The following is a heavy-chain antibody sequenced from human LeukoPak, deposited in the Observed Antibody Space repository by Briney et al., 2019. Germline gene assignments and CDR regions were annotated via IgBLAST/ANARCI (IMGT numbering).Heavy chain of an antibody. J-gene: IGHJ4*02. CDR2: IISKGDGGTT. CDR3: LAQYYFDY. D-gene: IGHD5-24*01. CDR1: GFSVSDAY. V-gene: IGHV3-15*01. Sequence: GGSLRLSCAASGFSVSDAYMSWVRQTPGKRLEWIGRIISKGDGGTTDNAAFVKDRFIISRDDSKGTVYLQLNSLRTDDTAVYYCLAQYYFDYWGRGTLVTVSS.